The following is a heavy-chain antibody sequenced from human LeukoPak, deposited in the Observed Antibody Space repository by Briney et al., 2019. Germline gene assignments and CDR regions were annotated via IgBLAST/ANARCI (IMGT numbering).Heavy chain of an antibody. CDR3: TRAQDYYDSSGYADC. V-gene: IGHV3-49*03. CDR2: IRSKAYGGIT. D-gene: IGHD3-22*01. CDR1: GFTFGDYA. Sequence: GGSLRLSCTASGFTFGDYAMSWFRQAPGKGLEWVGFIRSKAYGGITEYAASVKGRFTISRDDSKSIAYLQMNSLKTEDTAVYYCTRAQDYYDSSGYADCWGQGTLVTVSS. J-gene: IGHJ4*02.